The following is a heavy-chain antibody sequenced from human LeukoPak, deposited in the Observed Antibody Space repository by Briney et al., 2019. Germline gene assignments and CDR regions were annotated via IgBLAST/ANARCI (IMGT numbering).Heavy chain of an antibody. D-gene: IGHD6-6*01. CDR2: IWYDGSNK. CDR3: ARDIAARRLDY. CDR1: GFIFSNHG. J-gene: IGHJ4*02. Sequence: GGSLRLSCAASGFIFSNHGMHWVRQAPGKGLEWVAVIWYDGSNKYYADSVKGRFTISRDNSKNTLYLQMNSLRAEDTAVYYCARDIAARRLDYWGLGTLVTVSS. V-gene: IGHV3-33*01.